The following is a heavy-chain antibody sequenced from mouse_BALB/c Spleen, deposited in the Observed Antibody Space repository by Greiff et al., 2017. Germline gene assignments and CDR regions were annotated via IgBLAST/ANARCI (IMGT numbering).Heavy chain of an antibody. V-gene: IGHV5-12-1*01. D-gene: IGHD2-1*01. CDR1: GFAFSSYD. J-gene: IGHJ1*01. CDR2: ISSGGGST. CDR3: ARHEDGNYWYFDV. Sequence: VESGGGLVKPGGSLKLSCAASGFAFSSYDMSWVRQTPEKRLEWVAYISSGGGSTYYPDTVKGRFTISRDNAKNTLYLQMSSLKSEDTAMYYCARHEDGNYWYFDVWGAGTTVTVSS.